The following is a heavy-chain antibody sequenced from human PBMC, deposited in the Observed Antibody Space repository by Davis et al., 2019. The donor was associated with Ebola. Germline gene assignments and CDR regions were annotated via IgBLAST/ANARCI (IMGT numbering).Heavy chain of an antibody. CDR2: INHSGST. V-gene: IGHV4-39*07. CDR1: GGSISSGGYY. Sequence: SETLSLTCTVSGGSISSGGYYWSWIRQPPGKGLEWIGEINHSGSTNYNPSLKSRVTISVDTSKNQFSLKLSSVTAADTAVYYCARGPSTKGFDYWGQGTLVTVSS. CDR3: ARGPSTKGFDY. D-gene: IGHD2-2*01. J-gene: IGHJ4*02.